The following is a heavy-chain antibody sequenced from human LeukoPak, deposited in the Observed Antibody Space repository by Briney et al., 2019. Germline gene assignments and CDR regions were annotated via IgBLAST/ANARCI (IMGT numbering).Heavy chain of an antibody. CDR2: ISGSGGST. CDR3: AKYWYEIRSYFDY. D-gene: IGHD3-9*01. CDR1: GFTFSSYA. J-gene: IGHJ4*02. V-gene: IGHV3-23*01. Sequence: GGPLRLSCAASGFTFSSYAMSWVRQAPGKGLEWVSAISGSGGSTYYADSVKGRFTISRDNSKNTLYLQMNSLRAEDTAVYYCAKYWYEIRSYFDYWGQGTLVTVSS.